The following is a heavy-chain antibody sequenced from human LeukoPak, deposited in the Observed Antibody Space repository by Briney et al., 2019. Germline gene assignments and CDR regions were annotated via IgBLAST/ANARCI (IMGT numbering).Heavy chain of an antibody. CDR3: AYYSYAAAFDY. CDR1: GYTFTGYF. CDR2: VNPNNGDT. Sequence: ASVKVSCTASGYTFTGYFIHWVRQAPGQGLEWMGWVNPNNGDTNYAQKFQGRVTMTRDTSISTAFMDLSRLRSDDTAVYYCAYYSYAAAFDYWGQGTLVSVSS. V-gene: IGHV1-2*02. J-gene: IGHJ4*02. D-gene: IGHD5-18*01.